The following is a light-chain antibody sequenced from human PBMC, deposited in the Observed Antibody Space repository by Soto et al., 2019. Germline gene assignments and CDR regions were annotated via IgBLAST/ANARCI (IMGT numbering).Light chain of an antibody. CDR2: EGS. J-gene: IGLJ2*01. Sequence: QSALTQPASVCGSPGQSITLSCTGTSSDLGSYNLVSWYQQHPGKAPKLMIYEGSKRPSGVSNRVSGSRSGNTASLTISGLQAEDEGDYYCCSYVGSRTVVFGGGTKVTV. CDR3: CSYVGSRTVV. V-gene: IGLV2-23*01. CDR1: SSDLGSYNL.